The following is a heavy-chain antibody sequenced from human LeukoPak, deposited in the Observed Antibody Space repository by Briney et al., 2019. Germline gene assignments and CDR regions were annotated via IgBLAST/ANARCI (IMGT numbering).Heavy chain of an antibody. CDR1: GGSISSYY. Sequence: SETLSLTCTVSGGSISSYYWSWIRQPAGKGLEWIGRIYTSGSTNYNPSLKSRVTISVDTSKNQFSLKLSSVTAADTAVYYCARDPFPHAINYYDSSGYPWGQGTLVTVSS. V-gene: IGHV4-4*07. J-gene: IGHJ5*02. CDR3: ARDPFPHAINYYDSSGYP. D-gene: IGHD3-22*01. CDR2: IYTSGST.